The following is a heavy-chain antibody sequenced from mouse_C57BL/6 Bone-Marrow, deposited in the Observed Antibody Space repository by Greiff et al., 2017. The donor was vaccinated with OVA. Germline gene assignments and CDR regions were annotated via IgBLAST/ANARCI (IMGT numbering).Heavy chain of an antibody. CDR1: GYTFTSYV. Sequence: EVQLQQSGPELVKPGASVKMSCKASGYTFTSYVMHWVKQKPGQGLEWIGYIYPYNDGTKYNEKFKGKATLTSDKSSSTAYMELSSLTSEDSAVYYGARDYGYDQGYFDVWGTGTTVTVSS. J-gene: IGHJ1*03. CDR3: ARDYGYDQGYFDV. V-gene: IGHV1-14*01. CDR2: IYPYNDGT. D-gene: IGHD2-2*01.